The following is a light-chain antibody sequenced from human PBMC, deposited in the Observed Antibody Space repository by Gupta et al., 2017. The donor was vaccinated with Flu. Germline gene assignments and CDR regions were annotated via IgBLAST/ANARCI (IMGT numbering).Light chain of an antibody. Sequence: DIVMTQSPDSLAVSLGERATINCKSSQSVLYTPNNKNYLAWYQHKQGQPPNLLISWASTRESGVPDRFSGSGSGTDFTLTISSLQAEDVAVYYCQQFNSTPWTFGQGTKVEIK. CDR1: QSVLYTPNNKNY. CDR3: QQFNSTPWT. V-gene: IGKV4-1*01. CDR2: WAS. J-gene: IGKJ1*01.